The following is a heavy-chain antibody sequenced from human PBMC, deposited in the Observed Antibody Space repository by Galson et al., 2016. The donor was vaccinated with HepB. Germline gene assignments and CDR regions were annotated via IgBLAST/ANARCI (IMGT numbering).Heavy chain of an antibody. CDR3: AREGQNYYPGSPEWLRSHYYYYYGMDV. V-gene: IGHV3-11*01. CDR2: ISSSGSTL. D-gene: IGHD5-12*01. Sequence: SLRLSCATSGFTFSDYYMSWIRQAPGKGLEWVSYISSSGSTLYYADSVKGRFTISRDNAKNSLYLLMNSLRAEETAVYYCAREGQNYYPGSPEWLRSHYYYYYGMDVWGKGTTVTVSS. J-gene: IGHJ6*04. CDR1: GFTFSDYY.